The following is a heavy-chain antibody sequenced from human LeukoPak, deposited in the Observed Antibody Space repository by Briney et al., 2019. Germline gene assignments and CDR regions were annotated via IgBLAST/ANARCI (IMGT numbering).Heavy chain of an antibody. Sequence: GRSLRLSCAASGFTFSNFGMHWVRQAPDKGLEWVALIWYHGNDKFYADSVKGRFTISRDNSNNTLYLRMNSLRAEDTAVYYCAKGDGSSLFTLPDYWGQGTLVTVSS. CDR3: AKGDGSSLFTLPDY. CDR1: GFTFSNFG. CDR2: IWYHGNDK. V-gene: IGHV3-33*06. D-gene: IGHD5-24*01. J-gene: IGHJ4*02.